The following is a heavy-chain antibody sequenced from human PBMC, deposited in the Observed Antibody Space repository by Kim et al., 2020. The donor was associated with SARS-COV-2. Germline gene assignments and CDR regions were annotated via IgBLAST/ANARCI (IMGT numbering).Heavy chain of an antibody. Sequence: DGSDKNYVDSVKGRFTISRDNAKNSLYLEMTSLRVEDTAVYYCAGGGRADYWGQGTLVTVSS. V-gene: IGHV3-7*01. D-gene: IGHD3-16*01. J-gene: IGHJ4*02. CDR3: AGGGRADY. CDR2: DGSDK.